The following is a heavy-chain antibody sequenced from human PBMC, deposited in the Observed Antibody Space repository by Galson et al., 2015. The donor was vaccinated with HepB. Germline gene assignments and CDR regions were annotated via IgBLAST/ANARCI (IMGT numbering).Heavy chain of an antibody. CDR3: ARGRVTTIVVVNYYYYYMDV. CDR1: GGSFSGYH. CDR2: INHSGST. D-gene: IGHD3-22*01. J-gene: IGHJ6*03. Sequence: SETLSLTCAVYGGSFSGYHWSWIRQPPGKGLEWIGEINHSGSTNYNPSLKSRVTISVDTSKNKFSLKLSSVTAADTAVYYCARGRVTTIVVVNYYYYYMDVWGKGTTVTVPS. V-gene: IGHV4-34*01.